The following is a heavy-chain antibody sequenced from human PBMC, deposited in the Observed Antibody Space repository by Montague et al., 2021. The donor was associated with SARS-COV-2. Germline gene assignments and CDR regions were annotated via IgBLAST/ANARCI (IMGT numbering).Heavy chain of an antibody. CDR3: ARSGVGIFDFSYFDS. D-gene: IGHD3-3*01. V-gene: IGHV4-38-2*02. Sequence: SETLSLTCSVSGFSISSGYYWGWIRQTPGKGLEWIGSRYQNGATYYSPSLKRPVTILLDTSKNQFSLSLTSVTAADTAVYYCARSGVGIFDFSYFDSWGQGSLPIVSS. J-gene: IGHJ4*02. CDR2: RYQNGAT. CDR1: GFSISSGYY.